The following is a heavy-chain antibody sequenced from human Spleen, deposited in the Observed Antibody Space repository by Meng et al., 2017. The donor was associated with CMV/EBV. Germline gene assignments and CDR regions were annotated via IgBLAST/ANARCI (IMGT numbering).Heavy chain of an antibody. J-gene: IGHJ4*02. CDR1: GFTFSTYI. Sequence: GESLKISCAASGFTFSTYIMNWVRQAPGKGLEWVSSIGASSNFIYQADSVKGRFTISRDSSKNTVYLQMNSLGAEDTAVYYCVRVSYGDYWGQGTLVTVSS. V-gene: IGHV3-21*01. CDR3: VRVSYGDY. CDR2: IGASSNFI. D-gene: IGHD1-26*01.